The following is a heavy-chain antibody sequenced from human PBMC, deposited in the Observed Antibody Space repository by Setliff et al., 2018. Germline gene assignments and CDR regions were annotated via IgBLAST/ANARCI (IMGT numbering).Heavy chain of an antibody. J-gene: IGHJ6*03. CDR1: GGPINNYY. Sequence: SETLSLTCTVSGGPINNYYWSWLRQPAGKGLEWIGRIYTTWSTNYNPSLRSRVSISLDTSKSQFILKLNSVTAADTAVYYCARMTGFLYMDVWGKGTPVTVSS. V-gene: IGHV4-4*07. CDR3: ARMTGFLYMDV. CDR2: IYTTWST. D-gene: IGHD3-3*01.